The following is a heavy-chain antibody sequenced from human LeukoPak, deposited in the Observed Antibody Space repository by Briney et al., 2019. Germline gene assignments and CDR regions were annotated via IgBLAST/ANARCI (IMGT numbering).Heavy chain of an antibody. V-gene: IGHV3-21*01. CDR3: ARDAAMVRGVIIRFTNWFDP. D-gene: IGHD3-10*01. J-gene: IGHJ5*02. CDR1: GFTFSSYS. CDR2: ISSSSSYI. Sequence: GGSLRLSCAASGFTFSSYSMNWVRQAPGKGLEWVSSISSSSSYIYYADSVKGRFTISRDNAKNSLYLQMNSLRAEDTAVYYCARDAAMVRGVIIRFTNWFDPWGQGTLVTVSS.